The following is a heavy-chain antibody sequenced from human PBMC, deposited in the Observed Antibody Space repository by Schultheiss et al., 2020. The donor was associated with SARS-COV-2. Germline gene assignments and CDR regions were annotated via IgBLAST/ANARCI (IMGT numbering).Heavy chain of an antibody. CDR1: GYSFTSYW. Sequence: GGSLRLSCKGSGYSFTSYWIGWVRQMPGKGLEWMGRIDPSDSYTNYSPSFQGQVTISADKSISTAYLQWSSLKASDTAMYYCARRVGWELPSYFDYWGQGTLVTVSS. CDR2: IDPSDSYT. CDR3: ARRVGWELPSYFDY. V-gene: IGHV5-10-1*04. D-gene: IGHD1-26*01. J-gene: IGHJ4*02.